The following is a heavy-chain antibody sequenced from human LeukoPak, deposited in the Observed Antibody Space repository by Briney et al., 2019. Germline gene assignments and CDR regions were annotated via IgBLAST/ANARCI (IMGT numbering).Heavy chain of an antibody. J-gene: IGHJ6*03. Sequence: ASVKVSCKASGYTFTSYAMNWVRQAPGQGLEWMGWINTNTGNPTYAQGFTGRFVFSLDTSVSTAYLQISSLKAEDTAVYYCARVLTGTIGDLGRDYYMDVWGKGTTVTVSS. CDR1: GYTFTSYA. CDR3: ARVLTGTIGDLGRDYYMDV. V-gene: IGHV7-4-1*02. CDR2: INTNTGNP. D-gene: IGHD1-7*01.